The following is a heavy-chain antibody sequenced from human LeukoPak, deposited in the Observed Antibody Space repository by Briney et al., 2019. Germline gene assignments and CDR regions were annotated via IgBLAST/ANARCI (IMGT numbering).Heavy chain of an antibody. CDR3: AREGAQYQLRTYMDV. V-gene: IGHV1-18*01. Sequence: ASVKVSCKASGHTFTSYGISWVRQAPGQGLEWMGWISAYNGNTNYAQKLQGRVTMTTDTSTSTAYMELRSLRSDDTAVYYCAREGAQYQLRTYMDVWGKGTTVTVSS. J-gene: IGHJ6*03. CDR1: GHTFTSYG. CDR2: ISAYNGNT. D-gene: IGHD2-2*01.